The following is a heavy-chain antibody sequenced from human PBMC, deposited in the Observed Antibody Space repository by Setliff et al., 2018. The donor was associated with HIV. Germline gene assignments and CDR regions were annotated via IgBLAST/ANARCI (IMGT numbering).Heavy chain of an antibody. J-gene: IGHJ5*02. CDR3: ARRPNYDFWSGYSRGGWFDP. Sequence: GESLKISCKGSGYSFSTYWIAWVRQMPGEGLEWMGSIYPGDSDIRYSPSFEGQVIISADKSIDSAYLQWSSLKASDTAMYYCARRPNYDFWSGYSRGGWFDPWGQGTLVTVSS. CDR1: GYSFSTYW. V-gene: IGHV5-51*01. D-gene: IGHD3-3*01. CDR2: IYPGDSDI.